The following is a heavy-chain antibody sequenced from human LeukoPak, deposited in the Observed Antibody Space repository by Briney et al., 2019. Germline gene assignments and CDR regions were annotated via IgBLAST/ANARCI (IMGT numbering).Heavy chain of an antibody. CDR3: ARFFRSFSTVTVPDY. D-gene: IGHD4-17*01. CDR1: GGSVSSSSHY. V-gene: IGHV4-39*01. Sequence: SETLSLTCTVSGGSVSSSSHYWGWIRQPPGKGLEWNGSIYYSGSTYYNPSLKSRVTLSVDTSKNQLSLKVSSVTVADTAVYFCARFFRSFSTVTVPDYWGQGTLVTVSS. J-gene: IGHJ4*02. CDR2: IYYSGST.